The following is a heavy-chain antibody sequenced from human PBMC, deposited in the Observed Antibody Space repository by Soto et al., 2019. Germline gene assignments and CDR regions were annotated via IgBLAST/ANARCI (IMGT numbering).Heavy chain of an antibody. CDR1: GGSFSGYY. CDR2: INHSGST. CDR3: ARRAGVGCSSASCYRSYHYSYYGMDV. J-gene: IGHJ6*02. V-gene: IGHV4-34*01. Sequence: SETLSLTCAVYGGSFSGYYWSWIRQPPGKGLEWIGEINHSGSTNYNPSLKSRVTISVDTSKNQFSLKLSSVTAADTAVYYCARRAGVGCSSASCYRSYHYSYYGMDVWGQGTTVTVSS. D-gene: IGHD2-2*01.